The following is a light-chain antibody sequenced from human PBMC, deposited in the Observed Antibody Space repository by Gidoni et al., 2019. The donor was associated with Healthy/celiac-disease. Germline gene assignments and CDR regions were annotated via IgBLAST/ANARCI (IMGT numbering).Light chain of an antibody. Sequence: EIVLTQSPGTLSLSPGERATLSCRASHRLSSSYSTWYQQKPGQAPRLLIYGASSRATGITDRFSGSGSGTDFTLTISRLEPEDIAVYYCQQYGSSPRLTFGGGTKVEIK. V-gene: IGKV3-20*01. CDR1: HRLSSSY. J-gene: IGKJ4*01. CDR2: GAS. CDR3: QQYGSSPRLT.